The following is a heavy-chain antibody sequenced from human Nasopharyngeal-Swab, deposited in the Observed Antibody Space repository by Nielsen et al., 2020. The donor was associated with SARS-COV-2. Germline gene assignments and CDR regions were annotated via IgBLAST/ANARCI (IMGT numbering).Heavy chain of an antibody. CDR2: MNKDASDI. Sequence: GGSLRLSCVASGFTFSESWMSWVRQIPGKGLEWVATMNKDASDISYVDSVKGRFTISRDDAKNSQSLQMNSLRVEDTAVYYCVRERESSYGMDVWGQGTTVTVSS. J-gene: IGHJ6*02. D-gene: IGHD6-6*01. CDR1: GFTFSESW. CDR3: VRERESSYGMDV. V-gene: IGHV3-7*01.